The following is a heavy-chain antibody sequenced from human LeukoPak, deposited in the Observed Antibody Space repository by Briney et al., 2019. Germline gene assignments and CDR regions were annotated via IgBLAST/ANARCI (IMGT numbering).Heavy chain of an antibody. Sequence: ASVKVSCKASGYTFTSYDINWVRQATGQGLEWMGWMNPNSGNTGYAQKFQGRVTMTRNTSISTAYMELSSLRSEDTAVYYCARGGEPYYDFWSGPWDGTDVWGQGTTVTVSS. CDR1: GYTFTSYD. J-gene: IGHJ6*02. CDR2: MNPNSGNT. V-gene: IGHV1-8*01. D-gene: IGHD3-3*01. CDR3: ARGGEPYYDFWSGPWDGTDV.